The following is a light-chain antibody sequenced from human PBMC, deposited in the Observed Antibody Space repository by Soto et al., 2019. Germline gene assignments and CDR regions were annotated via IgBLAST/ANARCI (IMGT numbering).Light chain of an antibody. CDR2: KAS. Sequence: DIQMTQSPSTLSASVGDRVTITCRASQSISRWLAWYQQSPGKAPKLLIYKASSLASGVPSRFSGSGSGTEFPLTSSSLQPDEFAYYYCHQYKSSWTFGQGTKVEIK. V-gene: IGKV1-5*03. J-gene: IGKJ1*01. CDR1: QSISRW. CDR3: HQYKSSWT.